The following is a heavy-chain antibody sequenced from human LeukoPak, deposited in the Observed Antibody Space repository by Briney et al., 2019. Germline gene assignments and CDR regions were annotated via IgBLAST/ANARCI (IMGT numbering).Heavy chain of an antibody. CDR3: ARSVAYYYDSSGSLFDY. CDR1: GGSISSGSYH. V-gene: IGHV4-61*02. CDR2: IYTSGST. J-gene: IGHJ4*02. Sequence: PSETLSLTCTVSGGSISSGSYHWSWIRQPAGKGLESIGRIYTSGSTNYNPSLKSRVTISVDTSKNQFSLKLSSVTAADTAVYYCARSVAYYYDSSGSLFDYWGQGTLVTVSS. D-gene: IGHD3-22*01.